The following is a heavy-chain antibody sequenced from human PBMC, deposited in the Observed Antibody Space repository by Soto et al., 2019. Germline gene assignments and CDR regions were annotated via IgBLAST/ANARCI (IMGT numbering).Heavy chain of an antibody. J-gene: IGHJ6*02. Sequence: SETLSLTCAVSGGSIISSGYSWIWIRQPPGKGLERIGYIYHSGSTYYNPSLKSRVTISVDRSKNQFSLKLSSVTAADTAVYYCARERDYDFWTGQTLYYYGMDVWGQGTPVTVSS. CDR3: ARERDYDFWTGQTLYYYGMDV. D-gene: IGHD3-3*01. CDR1: GGSIISSGYS. V-gene: IGHV4-30-2*01. CDR2: IYHSGST.